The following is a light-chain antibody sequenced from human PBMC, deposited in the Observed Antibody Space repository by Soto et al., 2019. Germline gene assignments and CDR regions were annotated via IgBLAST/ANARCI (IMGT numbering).Light chain of an antibody. Sequence: IQLTQSPSSLSASVGDRVTITCPGTPAIGSFLAWYQQKPGTAPKLLIYGATTLQSGVPSKFSGSRSGTDYTLPIGSLRPEDFATYYCQQLSGSRWTFGQGTRVEIK. CDR2: GAT. CDR3: QQLSGSRWT. J-gene: IGKJ1*01. CDR1: PAIGSF. V-gene: IGKV1-9*01.